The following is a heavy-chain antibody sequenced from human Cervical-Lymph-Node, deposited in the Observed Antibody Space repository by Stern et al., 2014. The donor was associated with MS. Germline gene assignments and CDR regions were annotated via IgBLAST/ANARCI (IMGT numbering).Heavy chain of an antibody. CDR2: IWYDGRNK. V-gene: IGHV3-33*01. Sequence: VQLVESGGGVVQPGRSLRLSCAASGFTFSSYGMHLVRQAPGKGLEWGAVIWYDGRNKYYADSVKGRLTISRDNSKNTLYLQMNSLRADDTAVYYCARSSSPSPYYYYGMDVWGQGTTVTVSS. CDR1: GFTFSSYG. CDR3: ARSSSPSPYYYYGMDV. J-gene: IGHJ6*02. D-gene: IGHD6-13*01.